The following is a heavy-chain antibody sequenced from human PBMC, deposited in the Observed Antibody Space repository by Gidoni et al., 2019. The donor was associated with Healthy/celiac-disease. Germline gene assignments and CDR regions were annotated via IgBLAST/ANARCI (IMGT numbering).Heavy chain of an antibody. CDR2: IWYDGSNK. CDR3: ARDEEDDILTGYPGQYYYYGMDV. Sequence: QVPGKGLEWVAVIWYDGSNKYYADSVKGRFTISRDNSKNTLYLQMNSLRAEDTAVYYCARDEEDDILTGYPGQYYYYGMDVWGQGTTVTVSS. J-gene: IGHJ6*02. V-gene: IGHV3-33*01. D-gene: IGHD3-9*01.